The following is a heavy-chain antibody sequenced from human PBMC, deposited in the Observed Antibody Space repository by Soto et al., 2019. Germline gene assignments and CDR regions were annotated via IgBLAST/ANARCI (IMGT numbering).Heavy chain of an antibody. Sequence: QVTLKESGPVLVKPTETLTLRCTVSGLSITDSEMGVSWIRQPPWQPLEWLAHIDSSGEKSYRTFLKSRLAISKDTSQSPIVLTMTNMDPADTATYYCARRHLAVAVSPWFDPWGQGIPVTVSS. V-gene: IGHV2-26*01. CDR3: ARRHLAVAVSPWFDP. CDR1: GLSITDSEMG. CDR2: IDSSGEK. J-gene: IGHJ5*02. D-gene: IGHD6-19*01.